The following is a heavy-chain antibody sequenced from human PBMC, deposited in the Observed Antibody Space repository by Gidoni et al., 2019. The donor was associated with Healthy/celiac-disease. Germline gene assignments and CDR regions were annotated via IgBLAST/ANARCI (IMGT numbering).Heavy chain of an antibody. V-gene: IGHV4-38-2*02. J-gene: IGHJ5*02. Sequence: QVQLQESGPGLAKPSETLSLTCTVSGYSISSGYYWGWIRQPPGKGLEWIGSIYHSGYTYYNPSVKSRVTVAVDTSKNQFSMKLSSVAAADTAVYYCARVEQWRITKGGWFDPWGQGTLVTVSS. CDR3: ARVEQWRITKGGWFDP. CDR1: GYSISSGYY. D-gene: IGHD6-19*01. CDR2: IYHSGYT.